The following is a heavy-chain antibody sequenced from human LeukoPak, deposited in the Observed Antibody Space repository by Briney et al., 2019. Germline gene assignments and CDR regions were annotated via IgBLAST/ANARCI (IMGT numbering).Heavy chain of an antibody. Sequence: PETLSLTRTLSGGSLSIYYSSWIQQPPRKGREWIGDIYYSGSTTYNPSIRSRVTIPVDTSKNQFSVKLSSVTAADTGVYYCARGPTGSMVRGVSRDFRHDYGGEGTLVTVSS. CDR1: GGSLSIYY. V-gene: IGHV4-59*12. J-gene: IGHJ4*02. CDR3: ARGPTGSMVRGVSRDFRHDY. D-gene: IGHD3-10*01. CDR2: IYYSGST.